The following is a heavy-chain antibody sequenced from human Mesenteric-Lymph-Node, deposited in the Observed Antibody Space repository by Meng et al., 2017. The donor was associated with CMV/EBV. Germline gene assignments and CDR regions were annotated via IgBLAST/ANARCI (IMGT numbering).Heavy chain of an antibody. CDR3: GRDPGVDF. CDR2: VSHDGTNA. Sequence: GESLKISCAASSFTFSTYGMHWVRQAPGKGLEWVAVVSHDGTNAHYADSVKGRFTISRDNSKNTLYLQMNSLRAEDTAVYYCGRDPGVDFWGQGTLVTVSS. CDR1: SFTFSTYG. D-gene: IGHD3-3*01. J-gene: IGHJ4*02. V-gene: IGHV3-30*03.